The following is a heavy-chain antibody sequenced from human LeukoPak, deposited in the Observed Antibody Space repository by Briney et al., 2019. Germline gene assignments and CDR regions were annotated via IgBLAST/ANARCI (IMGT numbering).Heavy chain of an antibody. CDR3: ARGTRPPYSSRWYGPWFDP. V-gene: IGHV4-34*01. CDR1: GGSFSGYY. CDR2: INHSGST. Sequence: PSETLSLTCAVYGGSFSGYYWSWIRQPPGKGMEWIGEINHSGSTNYNPSLKSRVTISVDTSKNQFSLKLSSVTAADTAVYYCARGTRPPYSSRWYGPWFDPWGQGTLVTVSS. J-gene: IGHJ5*02. D-gene: IGHD6-19*01.